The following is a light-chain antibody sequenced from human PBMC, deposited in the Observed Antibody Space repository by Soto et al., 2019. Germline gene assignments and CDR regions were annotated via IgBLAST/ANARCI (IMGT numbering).Light chain of an antibody. Sequence: EIVLTQSPATLSLSPGERATLSCWASQSVSNFLAWYQQRPGQSPRLLIYDVFTRATGIPARFGGSGSGTDFTLTISSLETEDFAVYYCQQRTNWPLTCGGGTKVEI. J-gene: IGKJ4*01. V-gene: IGKV3-11*01. CDR2: DVF. CDR3: QQRTNWPLT. CDR1: QSVSNF.